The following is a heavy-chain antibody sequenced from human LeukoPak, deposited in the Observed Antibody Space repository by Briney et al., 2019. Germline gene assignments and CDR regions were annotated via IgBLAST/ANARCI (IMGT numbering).Heavy chain of an antibody. CDR2: IYYSGST. CDR3: ARGHSSSSFDF. Sequence: SQTLSLTCTVSGGSISSGGYFWSWIRQHPGKGLEWFGYIYYSGSTYYNPSLKSRVTISVDTSKNQFSLKLTSVTAADTAVYYCARGHSSSSFDFWGQGTLVTVSS. J-gene: IGHJ4*02. D-gene: IGHD6-6*01. CDR1: GGSISSGGYF. V-gene: IGHV4-31*03.